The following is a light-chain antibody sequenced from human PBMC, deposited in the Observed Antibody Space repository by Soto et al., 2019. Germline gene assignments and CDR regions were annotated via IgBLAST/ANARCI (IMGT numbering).Light chain of an antibody. CDR1: QTIDNT. Sequence: IVVTQSASALSLSPGERATLSCRASQTIDNTLAWYQQKPGQAPRLLIYGASNRATGIPDRFSGSGSGTDFTLTISRLEPEDFAVYYCQQYGSSGTFGQGTKVDIK. V-gene: IGKV3-20*01. J-gene: IGKJ1*01. CDR2: GAS. CDR3: QQYGSSGT.